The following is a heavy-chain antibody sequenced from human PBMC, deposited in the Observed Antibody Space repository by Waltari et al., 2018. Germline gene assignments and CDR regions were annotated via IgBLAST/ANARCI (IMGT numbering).Heavy chain of an antibody. J-gene: IGHJ4*02. CDR3: ARWDSPGRYFGD. V-gene: IGHV4-59*08. D-gene: IGHD1-20*01. Sequence: QVQLQESGPGLVKPSETLYLTCSVSRGSIHHYFWNWIRQPPGKSLQWIGVSRHTGVTKSNPSLKSRVTMTVDTSKSQISRRLTSVSATDMAVYFCARWDSPGRYFGDWGQGTPVTVSS. CDR1: RGSIHHYF. CDR2: SRHTGVT.